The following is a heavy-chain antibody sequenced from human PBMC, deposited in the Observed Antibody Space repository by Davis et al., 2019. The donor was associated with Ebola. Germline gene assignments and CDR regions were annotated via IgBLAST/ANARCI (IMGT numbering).Heavy chain of an antibody. J-gene: IGHJ4*02. CDR1: GDGVSGNSGA. CDR3: ARGWLRTPGFDY. Sequence: HSQTLSLTCAISGDGVSGNSGAWNWIRQSPSRGLEWLGRTYYTSKWYNDYAVSVKSRITISPDTSKNQLSLQLDSVTPEDTAVYYCARGWLRTPGFDYWGQGTLVTVSS. D-gene: IGHD5-12*01. V-gene: IGHV6-1*01. CDR2: TYYTSKWYN.